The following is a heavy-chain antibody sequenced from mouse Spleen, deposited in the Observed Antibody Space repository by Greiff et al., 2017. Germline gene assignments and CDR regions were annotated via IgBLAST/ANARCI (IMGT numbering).Heavy chain of an antibody. CDR3: TLYGNYRTWFAY. Sequence: VQLQQSGAELVRPGASVKLSCTASGFNIKDYYMHWVKQRPEQGLEWIGRIDPEDGDTEYAPKFQGKATMTADTSSNTAYLQLSSLTSEDTAVYYCTLYGNYRTWFAYWGQGTLVTVSA. V-gene: IGHV14-1*01. D-gene: IGHD2-1*01. CDR2: IDPEDGDT. J-gene: IGHJ3*01. CDR1: GFNIKDYY.